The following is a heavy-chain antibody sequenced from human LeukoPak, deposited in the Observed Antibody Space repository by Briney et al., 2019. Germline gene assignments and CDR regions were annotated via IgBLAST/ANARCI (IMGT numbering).Heavy chain of an antibody. J-gene: IGHJ5*02. CDR2: IKQDGSEK. CDR3: AKDIGTHINYYDGNWFDP. V-gene: IGHV3-7*03. Sequence: GGSLRLSCAASGFTFSSYWMSWVRQAPGKGLEWVANIKQDGSEKYYVDSVKGRFTISRDNAKNSLYLQMNSLRAEDTALYYCAKDIGTHINYYDGNWFDPWGQGTLVTVSS. CDR1: GFTFSSYW. D-gene: IGHD3-22*01.